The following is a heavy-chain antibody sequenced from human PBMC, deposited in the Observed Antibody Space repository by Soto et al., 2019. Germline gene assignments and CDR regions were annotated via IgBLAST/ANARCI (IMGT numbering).Heavy chain of an antibody. CDR3: ARDRNGGYGDYIL. J-gene: IGHJ3*01. V-gene: IGHV1-2*02. CDR1: GYTFTGYY. D-gene: IGHD4-17*01. CDR2: INPNSGGT. Sequence: ASVKVSCKASGYTFTGYYMHWVRQAPGQGLEWMGWINPNSGGTNYAQKFQGRFNNSRDNAKNSLYLQMNSLRAEDTAVYYCARDRNGGYGDYILWGQGTMVTVSS.